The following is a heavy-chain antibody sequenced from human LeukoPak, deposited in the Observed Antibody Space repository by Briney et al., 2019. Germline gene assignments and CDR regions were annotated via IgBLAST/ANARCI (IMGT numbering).Heavy chain of an antibody. CDR1: GFTFSNAW. CDR3: TTDSTLAYCGGDCYPAIDY. J-gene: IGHJ4*02. Sequence: GGSLRLSCAASGFTFSNAWMNWVRQAPGKGLEWVGRIKSKTDGGTTDYAAPVKGRFTISRDDSKNTLYLQMNSPKTEDTAVYYCTTDSTLAYCGGDCYPAIDYWGQGTLVTVSS. D-gene: IGHD2-21*02. V-gene: IGHV3-15*07. CDR2: IKSKTDGGTT.